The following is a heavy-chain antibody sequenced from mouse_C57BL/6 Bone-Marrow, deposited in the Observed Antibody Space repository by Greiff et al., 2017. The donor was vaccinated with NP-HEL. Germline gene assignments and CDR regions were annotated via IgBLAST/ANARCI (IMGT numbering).Heavy chain of an antibody. V-gene: IGHV3-6*01. D-gene: IGHD2-1*01. CDR1: GYSITSGYY. Sequence: EVKLQESGPGLVKPSQSLSLTCSVTGYSITSGYYWNWIRQFPGNKLEWMGYISYDGSNNYNPSLKNRISITRDTSKNQFFLKLNSVTTEDTATYYCARGYGNYEGDAMDYWGQGTSVTVSS. CDR3: ARGYGNYEGDAMDY. J-gene: IGHJ4*01. CDR2: ISYDGSN.